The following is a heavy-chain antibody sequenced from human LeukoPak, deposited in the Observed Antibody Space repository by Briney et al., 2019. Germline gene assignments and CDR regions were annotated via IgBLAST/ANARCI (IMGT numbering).Heavy chain of an antibody. J-gene: IGHJ4*01. V-gene: IGHV3-72*01. CDR1: GFIFSDHY. Sequence: GGSLRLSCAASGFIFSDHYMDWVRQAPGEGLEWVARSSNKANSYTTRYAASVKGRFTISRDDSTKSLFLQMSSLKTEDTAVYYCTRRPDCSGGTCFVDYWGHGTLVTVSS. CDR2: SSNKANSYTT. D-gene: IGHD2-15*01. CDR3: TRRPDCSGGTCFVDY.